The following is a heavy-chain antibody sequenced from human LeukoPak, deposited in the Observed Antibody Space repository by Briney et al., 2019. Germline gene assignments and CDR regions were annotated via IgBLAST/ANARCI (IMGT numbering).Heavy chain of an antibody. J-gene: IGHJ4*02. CDR1: GDTLSNYG. Sequence: KPSCKASGDTLSNYGISSGGLAPGQELECLGWFIPSFGAAHYTQKLHRKLTIATDESTSTDYMELNSLRVEDTGIYDCARGTSPSWREGLDFWRQGTPVIVSS. CDR2: FIPSFGAA. CDR3: ARGTSPSWREGLDF. D-gene: IGHD2-2*01. V-gene: IGHV1-69*05.